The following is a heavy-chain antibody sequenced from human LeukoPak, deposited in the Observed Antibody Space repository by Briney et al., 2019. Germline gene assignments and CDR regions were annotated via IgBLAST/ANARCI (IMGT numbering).Heavy chain of an antibody. Sequence: PSETLSLTCTVSGGSISSYYWSWIRQPPGKGLEWIGYIYYSGSTNYNPSLKSRVTISVDTSKNQFSLKLSSVSAADTAVYYCALQNLRPLQGYYFDYWGQGTLVTVSS. V-gene: IGHV4-59*01. CDR3: ALQNLRPLQGYYFDY. J-gene: IGHJ4*02. CDR1: GGSISSYY. D-gene: IGHD2-15*01. CDR2: IYYSGST.